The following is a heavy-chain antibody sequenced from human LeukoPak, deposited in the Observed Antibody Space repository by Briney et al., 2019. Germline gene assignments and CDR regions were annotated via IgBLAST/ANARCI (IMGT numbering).Heavy chain of an antibody. Sequence: GGSLRLSCAASGFTFSSYWMHWVRQAPGKGLVWVSRINSDGSSTSYADSVKGRFTISRDNAKNTLYLQMNSLRAEDTAVYYCARRIVAYYYDSSGSLDAFDIWGQGTMVTVSS. CDR1: GFTFSSYW. CDR2: INSDGSST. J-gene: IGHJ3*02. CDR3: ARRIVAYYYDSSGSLDAFDI. D-gene: IGHD3-22*01. V-gene: IGHV3-74*01.